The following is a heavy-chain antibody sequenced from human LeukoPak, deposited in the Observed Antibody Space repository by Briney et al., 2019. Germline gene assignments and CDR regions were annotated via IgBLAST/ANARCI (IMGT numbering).Heavy chain of an antibody. D-gene: IGHD6-19*01. CDR3: AKGSSGWTSDAFDI. J-gene: IGHJ3*02. CDR2: ISWNSGSI. CDR1: GFTSDDYA. Sequence: PGRSLRLSCAASGFTSDDYAMHWVRHAPGKGLEWVSGISWNSGSIGYADSVKGRFTISRDNAKNSLYLQMNSLRAEDTALYYCAKGSSGWTSDAFDIWGQGTMVTVSS. V-gene: IGHV3-9*02.